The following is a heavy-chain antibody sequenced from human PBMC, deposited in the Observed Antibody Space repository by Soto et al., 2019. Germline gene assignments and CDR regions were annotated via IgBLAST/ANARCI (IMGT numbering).Heavy chain of an antibody. CDR2: IKQDGSEK. V-gene: IGHV3-7*01. D-gene: IGHD3-9*01. CDR3: ALHYDIPTGSSFPAY. CDR1: GFTFSSYW. Sequence: PGGSLRLSCAASGFTFSSYWMSWVRQAPGKGLEWVANIKQDGSEKYYVDSVKGRFTISRDNAKNSLYLQMNSLRAEDTAVYYCALHYDIPTGSSFPAYWGQGTLVTVSS. J-gene: IGHJ4*02.